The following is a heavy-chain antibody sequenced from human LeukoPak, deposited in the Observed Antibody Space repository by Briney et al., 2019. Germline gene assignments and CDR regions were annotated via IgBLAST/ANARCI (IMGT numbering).Heavy chain of an antibody. CDR1: GYTFTSYA. Sequence: ASVKVSCKASGYTFTSYAINWVRQAPGQGLEWMGWINTNTGNPTYAQGFTGRFVFSLDTSVSTAYLQISGLKAEDTAVYYCARLLATIREEQFDYWGQGTLVTVSS. CDR2: INTNTGNP. V-gene: IGHV7-4-1*02. CDR3: ARLLATIREEQFDY. J-gene: IGHJ4*02. D-gene: IGHD5-12*01.